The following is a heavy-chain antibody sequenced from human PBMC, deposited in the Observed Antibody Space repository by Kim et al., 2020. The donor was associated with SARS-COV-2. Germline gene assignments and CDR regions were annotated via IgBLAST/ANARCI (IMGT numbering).Heavy chain of an antibody. CDR1: GFTFSSSW. V-gene: IGHV3-74*01. CDR3: GRIDYHDDR. J-gene: IGHJ5*02. D-gene: IGHD3-16*01. Sequence: GGSLRLSCAASGFTFSSSWIHWVRQTPGKGLVWVSRSDGDGSTINLADSVRGRFTVSRDNAKSTAYLQMNSLSAEDTAIYYCGRIDYHDDRWGQGTLVTVSS. CDR2: SDGDGSTI.